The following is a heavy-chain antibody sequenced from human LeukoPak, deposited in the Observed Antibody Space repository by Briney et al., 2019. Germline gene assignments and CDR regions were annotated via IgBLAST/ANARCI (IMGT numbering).Heavy chain of an antibody. CDR2: IRYDGSNK. CDR1: GFTFSSSG. Sequence: PGGSLRLSCAASGFTFSSSGMHWVRQAPGKGLEWVAFIRYDGSNKYYADSVKGRFTISRDNSKNTLYLQMNSLRAEDTAVYYCAKPLLSSGSMPSYWGQGTLVTVSS. D-gene: IGHD3-10*01. V-gene: IGHV3-30*02. CDR3: AKPLLSSGSMPSY. J-gene: IGHJ4*02.